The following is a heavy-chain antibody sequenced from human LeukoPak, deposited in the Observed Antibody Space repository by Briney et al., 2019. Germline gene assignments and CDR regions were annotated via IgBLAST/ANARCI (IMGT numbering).Heavy chain of an antibody. J-gene: IGHJ1*01. CDR2: IYYSGST. CDR1: GVSISSYY. CDR3: ARAGFRQH. D-gene: IGHD3-10*01. Sequence: SETLSLTCTVSGVSISSYYWGWIRQPPGKGLEWIGSIYYSGSTYYNPSLKSRVTISVDTSKNQFSLKLSSVTAADTAVYYCARAGFRQHWGQGTLVTVPS. V-gene: IGHV4-39*07.